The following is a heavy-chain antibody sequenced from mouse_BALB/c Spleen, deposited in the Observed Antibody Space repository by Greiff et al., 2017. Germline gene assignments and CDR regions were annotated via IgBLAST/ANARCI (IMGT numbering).Heavy chain of an antibody. V-gene: IGHV3-2*02. Sequence: DVKLQESGPGLVKPSQSLSLTCTVTGYSITSDYAWNWIRQFPGNKLEWMGYISYSGSTSYNPSLKSRISITRDTSKNQFFLQLNSVTTEDTATYYCARGGLGYGNFYYFDYWGQGTTLTVSS. J-gene: IGHJ2*01. CDR1: GYSITSDYA. CDR3: ARGGLGYGNFYYFDY. CDR2: ISYSGST. D-gene: IGHD2-10*02.